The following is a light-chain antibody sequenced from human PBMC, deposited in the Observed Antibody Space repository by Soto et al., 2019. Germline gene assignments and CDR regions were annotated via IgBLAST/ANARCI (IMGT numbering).Light chain of an antibody. V-gene: IGKV4-1*01. CDR2: WAS. Sequence: DIVMTQSPDSLAVSLGERATINCKSSQRVLYSSNNKNYLAWYQQKPGQPPKLLIYWASTRESRVPDRFSGSGSGTDFTLTISSLQAEDVAVYYCQQYYSTPLTFGPGTKVDIK. CDR1: QRVLYSSNNKNY. CDR3: QQYYSTPLT. J-gene: IGKJ3*01.